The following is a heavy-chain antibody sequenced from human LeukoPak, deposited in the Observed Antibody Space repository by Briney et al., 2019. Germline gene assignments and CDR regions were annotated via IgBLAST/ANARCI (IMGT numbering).Heavy chain of an antibody. CDR2: ITVYNGYT. V-gene: IGHV1-18*01. J-gene: IGHJ4*02. Sequence: GASVKVSCKASGYTYTNYGISWVRQAPGQGLEWVGWITVYNGYTNYAQKVQGRVTMTTDTSTSTAYMELRSLRSDDTAVYYRATTRGGNYGAFFDYWGQGTLVSVSS. CDR1: GYTYTNYG. CDR3: ATTRGGNYGAFFDY. D-gene: IGHD4/OR15-4a*01.